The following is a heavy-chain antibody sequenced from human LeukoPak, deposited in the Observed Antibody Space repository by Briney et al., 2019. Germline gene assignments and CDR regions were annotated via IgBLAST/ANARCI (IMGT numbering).Heavy chain of an antibody. CDR1: GFTFSSYA. CDR3: ARDPGRRDGYKGGFDY. CDR2: ISGSGGST. D-gene: IGHD5-24*01. Sequence: PGGSLRLSCAASGFTFSSYAMSWVRQAPGKGLEWVSAISGSGGSTYYADSVKGRFTISRDNSKNTLYLQMNSLRAEDTAVYYCARDPGRRDGYKGGFDYWGQGTLVTVSS. V-gene: IGHV3-23*01. J-gene: IGHJ4*02.